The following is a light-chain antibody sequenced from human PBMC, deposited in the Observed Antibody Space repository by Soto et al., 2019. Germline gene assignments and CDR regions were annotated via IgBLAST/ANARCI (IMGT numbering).Light chain of an antibody. CDR3: GTWDSSLSAGGYV. J-gene: IGLJ1*01. CDR2: ENN. V-gene: IGLV1-51*02. CDR1: SSNIGNNY. Sequence: QSVLTQPPSVSAAPGQKVTISCSGSSSNIGNNYVYWYQQLPGTAPKLLIYENNKRPSGIPDRFSGSKSGTSATLGITGLQTGDEADYYCGTWDSSLSAGGYVFGTGTKLTVL.